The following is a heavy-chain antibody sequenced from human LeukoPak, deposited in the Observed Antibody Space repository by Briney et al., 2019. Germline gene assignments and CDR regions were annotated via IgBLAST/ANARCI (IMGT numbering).Heavy chain of an antibody. V-gene: IGHV4-34*01. CDR3: ARGPRSSRFDY. J-gene: IGHJ4*02. D-gene: IGHD6-13*01. CDR1: GGSFSGYY. Sequence: PSETLSLTCAVYGGSFSGYYWSWIRQPPGKGLEWIGEIDHSGSTNYNPSLKSRVTISVDTSRNQFSLKLSSVTAADTAVYYCARGPRSSRFDYWGQGTLVTVSS. CDR2: IDHSGST.